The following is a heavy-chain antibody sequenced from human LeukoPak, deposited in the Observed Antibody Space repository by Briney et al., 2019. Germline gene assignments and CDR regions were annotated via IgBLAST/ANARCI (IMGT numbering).Heavy chain of an antibody. D-gene: IGHD6-19*01. CDR2: IKQDGSEK. Sequence: GGSLRLSCAASGFTFSQYWMTWVRQAPGKGLEWVANIKQDGSEKYYVDSVKGRFTISRDNAKNSLYLQMNSLRAEDTAVYYCARGDSSGWYSHKYYFDYWGQGTLVTVSS. CDR3: ARGDSSGWYSHKYYFDY. J-gene: IGHJ4*02. V-gene: IGHV3-7*01. CDR1: GFTFSQYW.